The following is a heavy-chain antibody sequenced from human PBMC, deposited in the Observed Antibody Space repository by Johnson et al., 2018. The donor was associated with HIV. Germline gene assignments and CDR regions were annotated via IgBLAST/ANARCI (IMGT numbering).Heavy chain of an antibody. CDR3: ARARITMVRGAKNDAFDI. CDR1: GFSFSSHG. V-gene: IGHV3-64*01. D-gene: IGHD3-10*01. J-gene: IGHJ3*02. CDR2: ISSNGGST. Sequence: EVQLVESGGGLVQPGGSLRLSCAVSGFSFSSHGMHWVRQAPGKGLEYVSAISSNGGSTYYANSVKGRFTISRDNSKNTLYLQMGSLRAEDMAVYYCARARITMVRGAKNDAFDIWGQGTMVTVSS.